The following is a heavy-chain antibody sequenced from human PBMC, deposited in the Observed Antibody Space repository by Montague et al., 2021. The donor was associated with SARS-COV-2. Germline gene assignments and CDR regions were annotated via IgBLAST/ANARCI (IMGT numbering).Heavy chain of an antibody. J-gene: IGHJ6*02. CDR3: ARVGRQQLVRLAGMDV. Sequence: SETLSLTCTVSGGSISSSSYYWGWIRQPPGKVLWWIGSIYYSASTYYNPPLKSRVTISVDTSKNQFSLKLSSVTAAATAVYYCARVGRQQLVRLAGMDVWGQGTTVTVSS. V-gene: IGHV4-39*07. CDR2: IYYSAST. D-gene: IGHD6-13*01. CDR1: GGSISSSSYY.